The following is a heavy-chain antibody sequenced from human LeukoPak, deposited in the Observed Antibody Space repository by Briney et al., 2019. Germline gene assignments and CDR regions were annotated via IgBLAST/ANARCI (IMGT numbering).Heavy chain of an antibody. V-gene: IGHV3-66*02. CDR2: IYSGGVT. CDR1: GITVSNNH. J-gene: IGHJ6*03. D-gene: IGHD3-22*01. CDR3: ASTYYHDSSDYSRGHHYFDV. Sequence: GGSLRLSCAASGITVSNNHMSWVRQAPGEGLEWVSIIYSGGVTYSADSVEGRFTISRDNSKSTLYLQMSSLSTEDTAVYYCASTYYHDSSDYSRGHHYFDVWGEGTTVTVSS.